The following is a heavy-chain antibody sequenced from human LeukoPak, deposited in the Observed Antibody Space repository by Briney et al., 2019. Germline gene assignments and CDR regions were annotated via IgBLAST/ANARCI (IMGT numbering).Heavy chain of an antibody. CDR2: INHSGST. J-gene: IGHJ3*01. Sequence: SETLSLTCAVYGGSFSGYYWSWIRQPPGKGLEWSGEINHSGSTNYNPSLKSRVTISVDTSKNQFSLKLGSVTAADTAVYYCARGSGGGYKFWGQGTMVTVSS. CDR1: GGSFSGYY. D-gene: IGHD3-22*01. V-gene: IGHV4-34*01. CDR3: ARGSGGGYKF.